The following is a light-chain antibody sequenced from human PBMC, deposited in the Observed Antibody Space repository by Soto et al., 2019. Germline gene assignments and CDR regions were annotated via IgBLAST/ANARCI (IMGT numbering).Light chain of an antibody. Sequence: AIQMTQSPSSLSASVGARVTITCRASQDISADVGWYQQTPGKAPKLLISGASRLQSGVPSRFSGSGSGAAFTLTITSLRPEDSASYYCLQNHNYPGTCGQGTKVEI. CDR3: LQNHNYPGT. CDR1: QDISAD. V-gene: IGKV1-6*01. J-gene: IGKJ1*01. CDR2: GAS.